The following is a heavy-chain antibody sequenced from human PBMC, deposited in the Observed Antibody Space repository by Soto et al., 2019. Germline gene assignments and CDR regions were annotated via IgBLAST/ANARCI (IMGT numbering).Heavy chain of an antibody. CDR3: ARGLVVVAATPFYYYGMDV. Sequence: QVQLVQSGAEVKKPGASVKVSCKASENTSTSYDINGGRQPTGKGLGGMGGRNPNSGNTGYAQKFQGRVTMTRNTSISTAYMELSSLRSEDTAVYYCARGLVVVAATPFYYYGMDVWGQGTTVTVSS. J-gene: IGHJ6*02. CDR1: ENTSTSYD. V-gene: IGHV1-8*01. D-gene: IGHD2-15*01. CDR2: RNPNSGNT.